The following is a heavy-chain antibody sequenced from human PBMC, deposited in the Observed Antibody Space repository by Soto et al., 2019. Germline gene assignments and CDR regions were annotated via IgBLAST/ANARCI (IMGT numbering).Heavy chain of an antibody. CDR1: GGSISSGGYY. Sequence: QVQLQESGPGLVKPSQTLSLTYTVSGGSISSGGYYWSWIRQHPGKGLEWIGYIYYSGSTYYNPSLKSRVTISVDTSKNQFSLKLSSVTAADTAVYYCARYSSSWYWFDPWGQGTLVTVSS. V-gene: IGHV4-31*03. CDR2: IYYSGST. J-gene: IGHJ5*02. D-gene: IGHD6-13*01. CDR3: ARYSSSWYWFDP.